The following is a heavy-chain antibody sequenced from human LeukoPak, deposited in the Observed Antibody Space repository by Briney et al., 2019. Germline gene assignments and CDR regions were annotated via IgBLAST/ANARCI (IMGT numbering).Heavy chain of an antibody. CDR2: IYHSGST. V-gene: IGHV4-59*12. CDR1: GGSISSYY. J-gene: IGHJ5*02. Sequence: SETLSLTCTVSGGSISSYYWSWIRQPPGKGLEWIGYIYHSGSTYYNPSLKSRVTISVDRSKNQFSLKLSSVTAADTAVYYCARGGTYYDFWSGSPNWFDPWGQGTLVTVSS. CDR3: ARGGTYYDFWSGSPNWFDP. D-gene: IGHD3-3*01.